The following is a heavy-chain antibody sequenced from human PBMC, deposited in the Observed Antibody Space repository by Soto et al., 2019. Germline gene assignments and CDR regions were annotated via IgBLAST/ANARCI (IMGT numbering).Heavy chain of an antibody. CDR3: ARGKLGSADAFDI. D-gene: IGHD7-27*01. J-gene: IGHJ3*02. CDR1: GYTFTSYD. Sequence: ASVKVSCKTSGYTFTSYDINWVRQATGQGLEWLGWLNPNIGNTGYAQKFQGRVTMTRNTSISTAYMELSILRSEDTAVYYCARGKLGSADAFDIWGQGTMVTVSS. CDR2: LNPNIGNT. V-gene: IGHV1-8*01.